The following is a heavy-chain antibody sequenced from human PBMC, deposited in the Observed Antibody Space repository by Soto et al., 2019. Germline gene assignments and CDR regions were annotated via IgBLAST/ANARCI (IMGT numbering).Heavy chain of an antibody. V-gene: IGHV3-21*01. D-gene: IGHD3-3*01. Sequence: DVQLVESGGGQVKPGGSLRLSCAASGFSFSTYSMNWVRQAPGKGLEWGSSIHSSSRYIYYADSVKGRFTISRDNAKNSLFLQMSSLRAEDTAVYYCARGSQNFWMREDAFDIWGQGTMVSVSS. CDR2: IHSSSRYI. CDR3: ARGSQNFWMREDAFDI. CDR1: GFSFSTYS. J-gene: IGHJ3*02.